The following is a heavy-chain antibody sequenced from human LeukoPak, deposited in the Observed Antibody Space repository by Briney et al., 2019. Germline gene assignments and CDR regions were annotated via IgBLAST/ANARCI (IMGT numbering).Heavy chain of an antibody. V-gene: IGHV4-34*01. D-gene: IGHD5-18*01. CDR3: ARTTSPYTAMFGPFDY. J-gene: IGHJ4*02. CDR1: GGSFSGYY. CDR2: INHSGST. Sequence: PSETLSLTCAVYGGSFSGYYWSWIRQPPGKGLEWIGEINHSGSTNYNPSLKSRVTISVDTSKNQFSLKLSSVTAADTAVYYCARTTSPYTAMFGPFDYWGQGTLVTVSS.